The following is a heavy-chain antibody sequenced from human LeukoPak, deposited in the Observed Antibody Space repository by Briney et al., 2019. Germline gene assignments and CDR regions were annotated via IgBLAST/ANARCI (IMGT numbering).Heavy chain of an antibody. Sequence: SETLSLTCAVYGGSFSGYYWSWIRQPPGKGLEWIGEINHSGSTNYNPSLKSRVTISVDTSKNQFSLKLSSVTAADTAVYYCATQGGNYYDSSGYYRLYYFDYWGQGTLVTVSS. V-gene: IGHV4-34*01. CDR3: ATQGGNYYDSSGYYRLYYFDY. J-gene: IGHJ4*02. D-gene: IGHD3-22*01. CDR2: INHSGST. CDR1: GGSFSGYY.